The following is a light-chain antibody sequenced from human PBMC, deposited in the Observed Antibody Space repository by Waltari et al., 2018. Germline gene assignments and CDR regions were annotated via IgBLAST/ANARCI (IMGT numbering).Light chain of an antibody. V-gene: IGKV3-20*01. Sequence: EIILTQSPGTLSLSPGERATLSCRASQSVSSTYVGWYQQKSGQAPRLVIYGGSRRATGIPDRFSGSASGTDFTLTISRLEPEDVAVYFCQVYGDLRDTFGQGTKLEIK. CDR2: GGS. CDR1: QSVSSTY. CDR3: QVYGDLRDT. J-gene: IGKJ2*01.